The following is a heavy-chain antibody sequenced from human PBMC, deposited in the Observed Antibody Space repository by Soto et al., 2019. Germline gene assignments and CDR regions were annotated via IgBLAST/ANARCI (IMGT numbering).Heavy chain of an antibody. V-gene: IGHV1-69*02. CDR3: AQLWFGELWHGMDV. J-gene: IGHJ6*02. CDR2: IIPILDVA. D-gene: IGHD3-10*01. Sequence: QLVQSRAEVKKPGSSVKVSCKASGGDFNSYTISWVRQAPGQGLEWMGTIIPILDVAKNAQKFQGRVTITADKSTSTVYMELRSLRSDDTAIYYCAQLWFGELWHGMDVWGQGTTVTVSS. CDR1: GGDFNSYT.